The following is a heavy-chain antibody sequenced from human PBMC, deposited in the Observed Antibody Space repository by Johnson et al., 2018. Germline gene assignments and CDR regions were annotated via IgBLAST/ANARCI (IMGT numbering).Heavy chain of an antibody. CDR3: ARDPWQNGRMDV. V-gene: IGHV3-33*01. J-gene: IGHJ6*02. CDR1: GFIFSSYA. Sequence: QVQLVESGGGVVQPGGSLRLSCAASGFIFSSYAFHWVRQAPGKGLEWVAVIWYVGNNKYYADSVKGRFTISRDNSKNTLYLEMNSLSADDTAVYYCARDPWQNGRMDVWGQGTTVTVSS. D-gene: IGHD2-8*01. CDR2: IWYVGNNK.